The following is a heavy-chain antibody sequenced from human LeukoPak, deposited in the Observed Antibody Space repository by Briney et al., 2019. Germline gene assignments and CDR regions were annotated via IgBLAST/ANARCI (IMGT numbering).Heavy chain of an antibody. CDR2: ASGSGGST. CDR3: ARSSDY. CDR1: GFTFSSYA. V-gene: IGHV3-23*01. J-gene: IGHJ4*02. Sequence: GGSLRLSCAASGFTFSSYAMTWVRQAPGKGLEWVSGASGSGGSTYHADSVKGRFTISRDNSKNTLFLQMNSLRAEDTAVYYCARSSDYWGQGTLVTVSS. D-gene: IGHD6-6*01.